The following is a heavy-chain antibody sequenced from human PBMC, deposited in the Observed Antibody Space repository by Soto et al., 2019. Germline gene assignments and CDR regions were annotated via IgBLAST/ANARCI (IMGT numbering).Heavy chain of an antibody. CDR2: IKQDGSEK. D-gene: IGHD6-19*01. V-gene: IGHV3-7*01. CDR3: ARGQWGLDV. J-gene: IGHJ6*02. Sequence: EVQLVESGGGLVQPGGSLRXSCAASGFTFSSYWMSWVRQVPGKGLEWVAKIKQDGSEKYYVDSVKGRFTISRDNAKNSLYLQMNSLRAEDTAVYYCARGQWGLDVWGQGTTVTVSS. CDR1: GFTFSSYW.